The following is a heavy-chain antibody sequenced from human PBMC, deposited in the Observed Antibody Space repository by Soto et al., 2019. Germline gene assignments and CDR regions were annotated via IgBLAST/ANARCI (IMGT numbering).Heavy chain of an antibody. CDR2: IITIFGTA. V-gene: IGHV1-69*13. CDR3: ASRPWELLYLDY. Sequence: SSVKVPRNASGGTFSSYPISWVRQAPGQGLEWMGGIITIFGTANYAQKFQGRVTITADESTSTGYMELSSLRSEDAAVYYCASRPWELLYLDYWGQGTLVTVSS. CDR1: GGTFSSYP. J-gene: IGHJ4*02. D-gene: IGHD1-26*01.